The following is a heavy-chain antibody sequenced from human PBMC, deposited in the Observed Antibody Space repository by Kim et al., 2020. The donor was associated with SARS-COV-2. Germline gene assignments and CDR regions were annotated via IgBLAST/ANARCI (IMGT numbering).Heavy chain of an antibody. D-gene: IGHD6-13*01. CDR3: ARLSAAGTPGDAFDI. V-gene: IGHV4-39*01. CDR2: IYYSGST. Sequence: SETLSLTCTVSGGSISSSSYYWGWIRQPPGKGLECIGSIYYSGSTYYNPSLKSRVTISVDTSKNQFSLKLSSVTAADTAVYYCARLSAAGTPGDAFDIWG. CDR1: GGSISSSSYY. J-gene: IGHJ3*02.